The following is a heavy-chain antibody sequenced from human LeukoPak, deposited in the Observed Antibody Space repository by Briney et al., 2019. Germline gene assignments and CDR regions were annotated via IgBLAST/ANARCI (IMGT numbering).Heavy chain of an antibody. D-gene: IGHD6-19*01. CDR1: GGSISSYY. Sequence: PSETLSLTCTVSGGSISSYYWSWIRQPPGKGLEWIGYIYYSGSTNYNPSLKSRVTISVDTSKNQFSLKLSPVTAADTAVYYCARGSSGWYFDYWGQGTLVTVSS. CDR2: IYYSGST. CDR3: ARGSSGWYFDY. V-gene: IGHV4-59*12. J-gene: IGHJ4*02.